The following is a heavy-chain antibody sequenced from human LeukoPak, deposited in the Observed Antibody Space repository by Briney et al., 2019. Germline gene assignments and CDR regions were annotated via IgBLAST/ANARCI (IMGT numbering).Heavy chain of an antibody. CDR2: IFWSGVTP. Sequence: GGSLRLSCEASGFTFGSHAMYWVRQAPGKGLEWVAGIFWSGVTPHYSDSVKGRFPISRDNSRNTVYLQINSLRAEDTAVYYCGKTTVGYSSGQKPAWPVDYWGQGTLVTVSS. J-gene: IGHJ4*02. V-gene: IGHV3-23*01. CDR1: GFTFGSHA. D-gene: IGHD5-18*01. CDR3: GKTTVGYSSGQKPAWPVDY.